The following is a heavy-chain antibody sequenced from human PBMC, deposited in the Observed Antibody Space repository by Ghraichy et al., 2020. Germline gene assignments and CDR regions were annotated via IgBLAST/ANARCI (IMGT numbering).Heavy chain of an antibody. Sequence: SETLSLTCTVSGGSISSGDYYWSWIRQPPGKGLEWIGYIYYSGSTYYNPSLKSRVTISVDTSKNQFSLKLSSVTAADTAVYYCAREVDQNWFDPWGQGTLVTVSS. CDR2: IYYSGST. J-gene: IGHJ5*02. CDR1: GGSISSGDYY. V-gene: IGHV4-30-4*01. D-gene: IGHD2-15*01. CDR3: AREVDQNWFDP.